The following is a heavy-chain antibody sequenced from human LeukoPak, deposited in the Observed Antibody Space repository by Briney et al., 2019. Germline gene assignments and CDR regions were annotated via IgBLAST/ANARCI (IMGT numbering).Heavy chain of an antibody. J-gene: IGHJ4*02. CDR2: VYHDETT. D-gene: IGHD3-16*01. CDR3: ANADTEDYFDY. Sequence: KPSETLSLTCAVSGYSISSDFYWGWVRQPPGKGLEWVGSVYHDETTYHNPSLKSRVTISLDTSRKQFSLNLASVTAADTAIYYCANADTEDYFDYWGQGTLVTVSS. CDR1: GYSISSDFY. V-gene: IGHV4-38-2*01.